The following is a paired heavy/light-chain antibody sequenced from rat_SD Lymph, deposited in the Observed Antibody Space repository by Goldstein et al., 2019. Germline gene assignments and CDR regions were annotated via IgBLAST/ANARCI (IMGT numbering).Light chain of an antibody. CDR2: ETS. CDR1: SSVSY. V-gene: IGKV4S9*01. Sequence: EIVLTQSPTTMTASPGEKVTITCRASSSVSYMHWYQQKPGASPKPWIYETSKLASGVPDRFSGSGSGTSYSLTINNMEAEDAATYYCQQWNYPWTFGGGTKLELK. CDR3: QQWNYPWT. J-gene: IGKJ1*01.
Heavy chain of an antibody. CDR3: TRDPGMVPA. D-gene: IGHD1-12*02. Sequence: QVQLKESGPGLVQPSETLSLTCTVSGFSLTSYSVSWVRQPSGKGPEWMGRMWYDGDTAYNSALKSRLSISRDTSKNQVFLKMNSLQTDDTGTYYCTRDPGMVPAWGQGVMVTVSS. CDR2: MWYDGDT. CDR1: GFSLTSYS. J-gene: IGHJ2*01. V-gene: IGHV2-63*01.